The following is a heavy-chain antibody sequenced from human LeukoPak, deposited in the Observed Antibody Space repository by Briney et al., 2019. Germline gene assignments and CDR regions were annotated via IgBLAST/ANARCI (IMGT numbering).Heavy chain of an antibody. J-gene: IGHJ4*02. D-gene: IGHD6-13*01. CDR2: IHYSGST. Sequence: SETLSLTCTVSGGSTNNYYWSWIRQPPGKGLEWIGYIHYSGSTNYNPPLKSRVTISVDTSKNQFSLKVTSVSAADTAVYYCAATTRVAATGTVLGYWGQGTLVTVSS. CDR3: AATTRVAATGTVLGY. CDR1: GGSTNNYY. V-gene: IGHV4-59*08.